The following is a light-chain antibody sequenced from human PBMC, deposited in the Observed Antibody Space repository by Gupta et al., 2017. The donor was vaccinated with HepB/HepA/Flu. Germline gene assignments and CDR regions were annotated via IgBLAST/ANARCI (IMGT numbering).Light chain of an antibody. CDR3: QVWDSSSDHVV. Sequence: SYVLTQPPSVSVAPGKTARITRGGNNIGSKSVHWYKQKPGQAPVLVVYDDSDRPSGIPERFSGSNSGNTATLTISRVEAGDEADYYCQVWDSSSDHVVFGGGTKLTVL. CDR1: NIGSKS. V-gene: IGLV3-21*03. J-gene: IGLJ2*01. CDR2: DDS.